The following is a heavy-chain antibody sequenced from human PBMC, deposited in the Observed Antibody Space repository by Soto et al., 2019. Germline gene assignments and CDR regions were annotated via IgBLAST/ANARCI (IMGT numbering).Heavy chain of an antibody. J-gene: IGHJ3*02. CDR3: AKPYSSGWYVKDAFDI. CDR2: ISYDGSNK. D-gene: IGHD6-19*01. Sequence: PGGSLRLSCAASVFTFSSYGMHWVRQAPGKGLEWVAVISYDGSNKYYADSVKGRFTISRDNSKNTLYLQMNSLRVEDTAVYYCAKPYSSGWYVKDAFDIWGQGTMVTVSS. CDR1: VFTFSSYG. V-gene: IGHV3-30*18.